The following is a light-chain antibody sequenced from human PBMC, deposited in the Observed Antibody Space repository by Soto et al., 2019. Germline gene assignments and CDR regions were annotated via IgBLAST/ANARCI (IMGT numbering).Light chain of an antibody. V-gene: IGLV1-40*01. Sequence: QAVVTQPPSVSGAPGQRVTISCTGSSSNIGAGYDVRWYQQLPGTAPKLLIYGNSNRPSGVPDRFSGSKSGTSASLAITGLQAEDEADYYCQSYDSSLSGAQVVFGGGTKVTVL. CDR3: QSYDSSLSGAQVV. CDR1: SSNIGAGYD. CDR2: GNS. J-gene: IGLJ2*01.